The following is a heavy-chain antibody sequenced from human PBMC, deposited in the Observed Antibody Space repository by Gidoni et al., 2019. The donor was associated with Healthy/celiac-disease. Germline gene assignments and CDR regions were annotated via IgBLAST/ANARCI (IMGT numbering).Heavy chain of an antibody. CDR1: GFTFRSYA. CDR2: ISGSGGST. Sequence: EVQLLESGGGLVQPGGSLRLSCPASGFTFRSYAMSWVRQAPGKGLEWVAAISGSGGSTYYADSVKGRFTISRDNSKNTLYLQMNSLRAEDTAVYYCAKDSDTAIDPDFDYWGQGTLVTVSS. CDR3: AKDSDTAIDPDFDY. D-gene: IGHD5-18*01. V-gene: IGHV3-23*01. J-gene: IGHJ4*02.